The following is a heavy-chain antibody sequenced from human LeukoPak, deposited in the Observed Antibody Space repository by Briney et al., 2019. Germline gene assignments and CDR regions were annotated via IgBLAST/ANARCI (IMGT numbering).Heavy chain of an antibody. CDR2: VFGSGGSA. V-gene: IGHV3-23*01. CDR3: GKTTTGYSSGRYPGWPVDY. J-gene: IGHJ4*02. D-gene: IGHD6-19*01. CDR1: GFTFNHYA. Sequence: PGGSLRLSCAASGFTFNHYAMYWVRQAPGKGREWVSGVFGSGGSAHYADSVKGRFTISRDNSKNTVYLEINSLRAEDTAIYYCGKTTTGYSSGRYPGWPVDYWGQGTLVTVSS.